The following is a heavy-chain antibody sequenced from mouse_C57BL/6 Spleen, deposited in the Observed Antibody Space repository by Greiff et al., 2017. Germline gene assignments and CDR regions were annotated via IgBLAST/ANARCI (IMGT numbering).Heavy chain of an antibody. CDR2: ISSGSSTI. D-gene: IGHD3-3*01. Sequence: DVKLVESGGGLVKPGGSLKLSCAASGFTFSDYGMHWVRQAPEKGLEWVAYISSGSSTIYYADTVKGRFTISRDNAKNTLFLQMTSLRSEDTAMYYCAKGPKITYDSFAMDYWGQGTSVTVSS. J-gene: IGHJ4*01. V-gene: IGHV5-17*01. CDR1: GFTFSDYG. CDR3: AKGPKITYDSFAMDY.